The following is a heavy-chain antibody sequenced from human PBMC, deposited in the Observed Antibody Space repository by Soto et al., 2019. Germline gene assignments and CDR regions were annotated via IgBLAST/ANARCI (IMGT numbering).Heavy chain of an antibody. V-gene: IGHV1-18*01. CDR2: ISSKNGNT. CDR1: GYTFSDYG. Sequence: QVQLVQSGADVKKPGASVKVSCKASGYTFSDYGVSWVRQAPGQGLEWMGWISSKNGNTNFAQKFLGRVTMTTDPSTSTVYMELRSLRPDDTAVYYCAREPPETPPDYWGQGTLVTVSS. CDR3: AREPPETPPDY. J-gene: IGHJ4*02.